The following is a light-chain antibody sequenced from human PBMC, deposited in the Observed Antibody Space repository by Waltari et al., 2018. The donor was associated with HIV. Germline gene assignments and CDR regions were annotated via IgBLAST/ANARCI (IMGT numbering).Light chain of an antibody. Sequence: SYELPQPPSVSVSPGQTARITCSGDALPNQYASWYQQKPGQAPVLVIYTDIERPSGIPERFSGSSSGTTVTLTISGVQAEDEADYYCQSADNSSTYKIFGGGTKLTVL. CDR1: ALPNQY. CDR2: TDI. V-gene: IGLV3-25*03. CDR3: QSADNSSTYKI. J-gene: IGLJ2*01.